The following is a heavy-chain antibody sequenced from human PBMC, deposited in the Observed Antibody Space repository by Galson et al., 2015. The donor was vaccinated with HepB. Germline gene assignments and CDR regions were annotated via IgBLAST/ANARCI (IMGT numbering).Heavy chain of an antibody. CDR3: VRDPPYDFWNDYYTVN. CDR2: IYDSGHT. V-gene: IGHV3-66*01. CDR1: GISVNTNY. Sequence: SLRLSCAASGISVNTNYMSWVRQAPGKGLGWVSLIYDSGHTYHADSVKGRFTISRDNSKNTVYLQMNSLRADDTAVYYCVRDPPYDFWNDYYTVNWGQGTLVTVSS. D-gene: IGHD3-3*01. J-gene: IGHJ4*02.